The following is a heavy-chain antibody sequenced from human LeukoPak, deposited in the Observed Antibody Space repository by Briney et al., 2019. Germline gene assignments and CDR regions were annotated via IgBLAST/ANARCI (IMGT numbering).Heavy chain of an antibody. J-gene: IGHJ4*02. CDR1: GFTFSSYA. CDR2: ISGSGGST. CDR3: AKDRRYSYGPDY. D-gene: IGHD5-18*01. Sequence: GGSLRLSCAASGFTFSSYAMSWVRQAPGKGLEWVSAISGSGGSTYYADSVKGRFTISRDNSKNTLCLQTNSLRAEDTAVYYCAKDRRYSYGPDYWGQGTLVTVSS. V-gene: IGHV3-23*01.